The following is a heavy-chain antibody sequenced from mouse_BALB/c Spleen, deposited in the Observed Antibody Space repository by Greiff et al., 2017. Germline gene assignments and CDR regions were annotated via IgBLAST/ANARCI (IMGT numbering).Heavy chain of an antibody. CDR3: ARRDGTFAY. J-gene: IGHJ3*01. CDR2: ISSGGSYT. Sequence: EVHLVESGGGLVKPGGSLKLSCAASGFTFSSYAMSWVRQTPEKRLEWVATISSGGSYTYYPDSVKGRFTISRDNAKNTLYLQMSSLRSEDTAMYYCARRDGTFAYWGQGTLVTVSA. V-gene: IGHV5-9-3*01. CDR1: GFTFSSYA. D-gene: IGHD4-1*01.